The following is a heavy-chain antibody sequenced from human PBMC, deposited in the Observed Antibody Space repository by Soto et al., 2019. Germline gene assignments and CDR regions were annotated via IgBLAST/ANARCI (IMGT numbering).Heavy chain of an antibody. D-gene: IGHD6-6*01. CDR2: IIPIFGTA. V-gene: IGHV1-69*13. Sequence: SVKVSCKASGGTLSSYAISWVRQDPGQGLEWMGGIIPIFGTANYAQKFQGRVTITADESTSTAYMELSSLRSEDTAVYYCARSIEYSSSSGYYYYYGMDVWGQGTTVTVSS. J-gene: IGHJ6*02. CDR3: ARSIEYSSSSGYYYYYGMDV. CDR1: GGTLSSYA.